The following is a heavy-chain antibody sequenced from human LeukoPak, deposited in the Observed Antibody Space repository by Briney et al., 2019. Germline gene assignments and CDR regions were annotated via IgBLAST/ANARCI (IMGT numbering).Heavy chain of an antibody. D-gene: IGHD2-2*01. Sequence: SETLSLTCAVYGGSFSGYYWSWIRQPPGKGLEWIGEINHSGSTNYNPSLKSRVTISVDTSKNQFSLKLSSVTAADTAVYYCARAWIVVVPAAIDWFDPWGQGTLVTVSS. CDR3: ARAWIVVVPAAIDWFDP. V-gene: IGHV4-34*01. CDR2: INHSGST. CDR1: GGSFSGYY. J-gene: IGHJ5*02.